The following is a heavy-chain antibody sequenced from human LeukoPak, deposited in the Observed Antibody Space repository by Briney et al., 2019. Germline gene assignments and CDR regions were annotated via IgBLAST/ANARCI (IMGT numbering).Heavy chain of an antibody. D-gene: IGHD3-22*01. J-gene: IGHJ4*02. CDR3: ARASGDYYDSSGYYYSFDY. Sequence: GGSLRLSCAASGFTFSSYAMHWVRQAPGKGLEWVAVISYDGSNKYYADSVKGRFTISRDNSKNTLYLQMNSLRAEDTAVYYCARASGDYYDSSGYYYSFDYGGQGTLVTVSS. V-gene: IGHV3-30-3*01. CDR2: ISYDGSNK. CDR1: GFTFSSYA.